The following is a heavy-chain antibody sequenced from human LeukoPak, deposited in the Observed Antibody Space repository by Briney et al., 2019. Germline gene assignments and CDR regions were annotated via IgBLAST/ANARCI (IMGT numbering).Heavy chain of an antibody. V-gene: IGHV4-4*07. CDR1: GGSISSYY. Sequence: SETLSLTCTVSGGSISSYYWSWIRQPAGKGLEWIGRIYTSGSTYYNPSLKSRVTISVDTSKNQFSLKLSSVTAADTAVYYCARQNPSFYDFWSGSVPPNWFDPWGQGTLVTVSS. CDR2: IYTSGST. D-gene: IGHD3-3*01. CDR3: ARQNPSFYDFWSGSVPPNWFDP. J-gene: IGHJ5*02.